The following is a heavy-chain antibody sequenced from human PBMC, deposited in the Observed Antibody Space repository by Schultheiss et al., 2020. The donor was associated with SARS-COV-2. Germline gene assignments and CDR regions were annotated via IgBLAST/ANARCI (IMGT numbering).Heavy chain of an antibody. CDR2: IKQDGSEK. V-gene: IGHV3-7*03. CDR1: GFTVSSNY. J-gene: IGHJ4*02. Sequence: GGSLRLSCSASGFTVSSNYMSWVRQAPGKGLEWVANIKQDGSEKYYVDSVKGRFTISRDNAKNSLYLQMNSLRAEDTAVYYCARAPLYDYVWRWNYWGQGTLVTVSS. CDR3: ARAPLYDYVWRWNY. D-gene: IGHD3-16*01.